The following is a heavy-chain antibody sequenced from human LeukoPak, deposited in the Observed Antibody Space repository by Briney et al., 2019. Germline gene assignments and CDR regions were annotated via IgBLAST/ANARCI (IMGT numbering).Heavy chain of an antibody. D-gene: IGHD3-10*02. J-gene: IGHJ6*04. Sequence: QPGGTLRLSCAASGFTFRDYGMSWVRQAPGKGLEWVSYISSSGSTIYYADSVKGRFTISRDNAKNSLYLQMNSLRAEDTAVYYCAELGITMIGGVWGKGTTVTISS. V-gene: IGHV3-48*04. CDR1: GFTFRDYG. CDR2: ISSSGSTI. CDR3: AELGITMIGGV.